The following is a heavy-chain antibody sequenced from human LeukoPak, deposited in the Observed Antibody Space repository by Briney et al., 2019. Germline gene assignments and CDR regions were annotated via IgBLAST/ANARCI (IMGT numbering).Heavy chain of an antibody. J-gene: IGHJ4*02. CDR3: AKHSAQRSVDIVATMGV. CDR2: ISGSGGST. CDR1: GFTFSSHA. Sequence: PGGSLRLSCAASGFTFSSHAMSWVRQAPGKGLEWVSTISGSGGSTYYADSVKGRFTISRDNSKNTLYLQMNSLRAEDTAVYYCAKHSAQRSVDIVATMGVWGQGTLVTVSS. V-gene: IGHV3-23*01. D-gene: IGHD5-12*01.